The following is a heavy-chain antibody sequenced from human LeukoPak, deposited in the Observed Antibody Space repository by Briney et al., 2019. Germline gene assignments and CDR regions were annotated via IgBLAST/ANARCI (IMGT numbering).Heavy chain of an antibody. CDR3: AAALGRYGDYSRGYYFDY. J-gene: IGHJ4*02. D-gene: IGHD4-17*01. CDR1: GASISDYY. CDR2: VFDSGGA. Sequence: SETLSLTCTVSGASISDYYWSWIRQPPGQGLEWIRYVFDSGGANYNPSLKSRVTISVDTSKNQFSVKLGSVTAADTAVYYCAAALGRYGDYSRGYYFDYWGQGTLVTVSS. V-gene: IGHV4-59*13.